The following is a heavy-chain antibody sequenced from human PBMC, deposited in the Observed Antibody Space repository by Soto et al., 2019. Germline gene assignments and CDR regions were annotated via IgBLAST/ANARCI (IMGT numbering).Heavy chain of an antibody. J-gene: IGHJ4*02. CDR1: GFTFSSYA. CDR3: AKCNSIAVAGLFDY. Sequence: QVQLVESGGGVVQPGRSLRLSCAASGFTFSSYAMHWVRQAPGKGLEWVAVISYDGSNKYYADSVKGRFTISRDNSKNTLYLQMNSLRAEDTAVYYCAKCNSIAVAGLFDYWGQGTLVTVSS. D-gene: IGHD6-19*01. V-gene: IGHV3-30-3*01. CDR2: ISYDGSNK.